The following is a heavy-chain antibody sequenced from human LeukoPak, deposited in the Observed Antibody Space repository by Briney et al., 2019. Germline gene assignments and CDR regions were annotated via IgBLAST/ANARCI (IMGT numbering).Heavy chain of an antibody. CDR2: IGSSGSTV. CDR3: AELGITMIGGV. CDR1: RFTFSNAW. Sequence: GGSLRLSCAASRFTFSNAWMSWVRQAPGKGLEWVSYIGSSGSTVYYADSVKGRFTISRDNAKNSLYLQMNSLRAEDTAVYYCAELGITMIGGVWGKGTTVTISS. V-gene: IGHV3-11*04. D-gene: IGHD3-10*02. J-gene: IGHJ6*04.